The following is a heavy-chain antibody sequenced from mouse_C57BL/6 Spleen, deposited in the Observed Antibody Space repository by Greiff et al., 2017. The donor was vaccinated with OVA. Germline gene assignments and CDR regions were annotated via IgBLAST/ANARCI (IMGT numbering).Heavy chain of an antibody. Sequence: EVKLMESGPELVKPGASVKISCKASGYSFTGYYMNWVKQSPEKSLEWIGEINPSTGGTTYNQKFKAKATLTVDKSSSTAYMQLKSLTSEDSAVYYCARLKLEIMDYWGQGTSVTVSS. CDR2: INPSTGGT. CDR1: GYSFTGYY. D-gene: IGHD1-3*01. CDR3: ARLKLEIMDY. J-gene: IGHJ4*01. V-gene: IGHV1-42*01.